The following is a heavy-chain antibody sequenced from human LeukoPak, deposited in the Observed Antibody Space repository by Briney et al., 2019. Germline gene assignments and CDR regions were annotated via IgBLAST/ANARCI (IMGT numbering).Heavy chain of an antibody. D-gene: IGHD3-10*01. CDR2: ISGSGGST. CDR3: AKDRLRITLVRGVIGINWFDP. CDR1: GFTFSSYA. J-gene: IGHJ5*02. Sequence: GGSLRLSCAASGFTFSSYAMSWVRQAPGKGLEWVSAISGSGGSTYYADSVKGRFTISRDNSKNTLYLQMNSLRAEDTAVYYCAKDRLRITLVRGVIGINWFDPWRQGTLVTVST. V-gene: IGHV3-23*01.